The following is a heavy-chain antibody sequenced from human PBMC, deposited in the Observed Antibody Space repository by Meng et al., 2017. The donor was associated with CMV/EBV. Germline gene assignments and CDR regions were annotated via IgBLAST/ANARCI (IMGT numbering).Heavy chain of an antibody. Sequence: GGSLRLSCAVSGFTFSSYAMSWVRQAPGKGLEWVSAISGSGGSTYYADSVKGRFTISRDNSKNTLYLQMNSLRAEDTAVYYCATETIFGVASYGMDVWGQGTTVTVSS. CDR2: ISGSGGST. D-gene: IGHD3-3*01. J-gene: IGHJ6*02. CDR3: ATETIFGVASYGMDV. CDR1: GFTFSSYA. V-gene: IGHV3-23*01.